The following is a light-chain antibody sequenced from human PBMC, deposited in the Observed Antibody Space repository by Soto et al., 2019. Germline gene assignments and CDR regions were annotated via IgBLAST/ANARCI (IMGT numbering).Light chain of an antibody. J-gene: IGKJ1*01. CDR1: QSISSY. V-gene: IGKV1-39*01. Sequence: DIQMTQSPSSLSASVGDRVSITCRASQSISSYLNWYQQKPGKAPKLQIYAASSLQSGVPSRFSGSRSGPDFTLTISSLQPEDFATYYCQQSYSSPPTFGQGTKVDIK. CDR3: QQSYSSPPT. CDR2: AAS.